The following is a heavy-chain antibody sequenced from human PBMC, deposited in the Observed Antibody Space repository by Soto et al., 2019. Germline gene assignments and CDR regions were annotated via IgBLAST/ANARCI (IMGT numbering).Heavy chain of an antibody. CDR2: INPKTGGI. CDR3: ARSGGGYSSSSRMSYDYGMYV. D-gene: IGHD6-6*01. V-gene: IGHV1-2*02. J-gene: IGHJ6*02. CDR1: GYTFTDYY. Sequence: QVQLVQSGAEVKKPGASVKVSCKASGYTFTDYYIHWVRQAPGQGLEWMGWINPKTGGINYAQKFQGRVSLTTDTPVSITYMELNSPTSDDTAAYYCARSGGGYSSSSRMSYDYGMYVWGQGTTVIVSS.